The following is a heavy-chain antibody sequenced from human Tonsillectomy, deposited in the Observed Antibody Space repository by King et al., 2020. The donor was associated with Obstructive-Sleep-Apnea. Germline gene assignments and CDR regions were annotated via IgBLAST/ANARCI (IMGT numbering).Heavy chain of an antibody. CDR2: INTNTGSP. CDR3: ARDQPHGYLPFDY. Sequence: QLVQSGSELKKPGASVKVSCKASGYTFTRYVMNWVRQAPGQGLEWMGWINTNTGSPTYAQGFTGRFVFSLDTSVSTAYLQISGLKAEDTAVYYCARDQPHGYLPFDYWGQGTLVAVSS. D-gene: IGHD3-22*01. CDR1: GYTFTRYV. V-gene: IGHV7-4-1*02. J-gene: IGHJ4*02.